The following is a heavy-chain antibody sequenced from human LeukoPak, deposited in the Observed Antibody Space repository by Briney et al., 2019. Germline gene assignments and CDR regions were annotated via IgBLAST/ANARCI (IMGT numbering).Heavy chain of an antibody. V-gene: IGHV4-59*12. D-gene: IGHD4-23*01. J-gene: IGHJ4*02. CDR3: ARVNYRGSPRVTDAPYFDS. CDR2: IYYTGST. Sequence: SETLSLTCTVSGGSISSYYWSWIRQPPGKGLEWIGYIYYTGSTYYNPSLKSRLTISIDTSKNQFSLKLSSVTAADTAMYYCARVNYRGSPRVTDAPYFDSWGQGSLVTVSS. CDR1: GGSISSYY.